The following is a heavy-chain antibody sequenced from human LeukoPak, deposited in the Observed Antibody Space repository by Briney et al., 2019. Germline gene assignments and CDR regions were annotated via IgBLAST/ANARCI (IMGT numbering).Heavy chain of an antibody. CDR2: ISSSSSYI. J-gene: IGHJ4*02. CDR1: GFTFSSYS. D-gene: IGHD2-2*01. Sequence: GGSLRLSCAASGFTFSSYSMNWVRQAPGKGLEWVSSISSSSSYIYYADSVKGRFTISRDNAKNSLYLQMNSLRAEDTAVYYCARDKGYCSSTSCYLLDYWGQGTLVTASS. CDR3: ARDKGYCSSTSCYLLDY. V-gene: IGHV3-21*01.